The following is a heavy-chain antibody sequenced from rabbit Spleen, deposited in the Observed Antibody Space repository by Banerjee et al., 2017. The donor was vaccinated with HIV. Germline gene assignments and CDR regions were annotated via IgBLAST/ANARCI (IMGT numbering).Heavy chain of an antibody. CDR1: GFSFSDNEV. CDR3: ARDLPDIIGWNFGF. CDR2: INTITGKT. D-gene: IGHD1-1*01. Sequence: QEQLVESGGGLVKPGGSLTLTCKASGFSFSDNEVICWVRQAPGKGLEWIGCINTITGKTVYATWAKGRFTISRASSTTVFLQMTSLTVADTATYFCARDLPDIIGWNFGFWGPGTLVTVS. V-gene: IGHV1S45*01. J-gene: IGHJ6*01.